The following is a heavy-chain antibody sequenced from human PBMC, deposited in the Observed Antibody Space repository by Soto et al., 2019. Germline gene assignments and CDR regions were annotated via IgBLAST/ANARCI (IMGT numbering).Heavy chain of an antibody. V-gene: IGHV1-69*13. CDR3: AREVFDSSYYFDY. D-gene: IGHD3-22*01. CDR1: GGTFSSYA. CDR2: IIPIFGTA. Sequence: AASVKVSCKASGGTFSSYAISWVRQAPGQGLEWMGGIIPIFGTANYAQKFQGRVTITADESTSTAYMELSSLRSEDTAVYYCAREVFDSSYYFDYWGQGTLVTVSS. J-gene: IGHJ4*02.